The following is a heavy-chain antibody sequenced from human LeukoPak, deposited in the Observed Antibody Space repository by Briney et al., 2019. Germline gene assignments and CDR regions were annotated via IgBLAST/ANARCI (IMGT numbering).Heavy chain of an antibody. D-gene: IGHD2-2*01. CDR2: ISAYNGNT. CDR1: GYTFTSYG. J-gene: IGHJ4*02. CDR3: ARDNNGYCSSTSCYRPGALPDY. Sequence: GVSVKVSCKASGYTFTSYGISWVRQAPGQGLEWMGWISAYNGNTNYAQKLQGRVTMTTDTSTGTAYMELRSLRSDDTAVYYCARDNNGYCSSTSCYRPGALPDYWGQGTLVTVSS. V-gene: IGHV1-18*01.